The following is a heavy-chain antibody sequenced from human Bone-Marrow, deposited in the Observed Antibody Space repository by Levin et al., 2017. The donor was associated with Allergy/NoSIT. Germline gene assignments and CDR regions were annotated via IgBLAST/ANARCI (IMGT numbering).Heavy chain of an antibody. D-gene: IGHD3-10*01. J-gene: IGHJ4*02. CDR1: GFTFSSFV. V-gene: IGHV3-30*18. Sequence: GGSLRLSCAASGFTFSSFVMHWVRQAPGKGLEWVAMISYDGSRKYYADSVKGQFTISRDNYKNMLYLQMNSLRAEDTALYYCAKDYYGSGSSSTGVDDWGQGTVVTGS. CDR2: ISYDGSRK. CDR3: AKDYYGSGSSSTGVDD.